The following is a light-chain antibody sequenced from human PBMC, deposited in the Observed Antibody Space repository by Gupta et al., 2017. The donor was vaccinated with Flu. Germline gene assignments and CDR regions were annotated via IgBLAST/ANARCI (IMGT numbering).Light chain of an antibody. J-gene: IGKJ5*01. V-gene: IGKV3-11*01. CDR2: EAS. CDR1: QNDKNY. Sequence: PATLTLSPGEKATLSCRASQNDKNYLAWYQQKPGQAPRLLIYEASNRATGIPARFSGSGSGTDFTLTISSLEPEDLAVYYCQQRRSRPNTFGQGTQLEIK. CDR3: QQRRSRPNT.